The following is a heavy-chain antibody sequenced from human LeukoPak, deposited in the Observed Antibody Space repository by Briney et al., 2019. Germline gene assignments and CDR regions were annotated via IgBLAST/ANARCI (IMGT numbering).Heavy chain of an antibody. D-gene: IGHD6-6*01. Sequence: SETLSLTCAVSGGSISSYYWTWLRQPPGKGLEWVGYIQNSAIYRAKIKSSPSLQSRASLSIDTSKNQVSLTVNSVTAADTAVYYCARLSSTLYYSMDVWGPGTAVTVSS. V-gene: IGHV4-59*08. CDR2: IQNSAIYRAKI. CDR1: GGSISSYY. CDR3: ARLSSTLYYSMDV. J-gene: IGHJ6*02.